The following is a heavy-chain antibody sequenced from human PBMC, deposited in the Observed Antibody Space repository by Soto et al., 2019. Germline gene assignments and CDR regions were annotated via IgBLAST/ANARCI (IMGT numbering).Heavy chain of an antibody. Sequence: VASVKVSCKASGGTFSSYAISWVRQAPGQGLEWMGGIIPIFGTANYAQKFQGRVTITADESTSTAYMELSSLRSEDTAVYYCARYCSGGSCYEYYYGMDVWGQGTTVTVSS. J-gene: IGHJ6*02. V-gene: IGHV1-69*13. CDR1: GGTFSSYA. D-gene: IGHD2-15*01. CDR3: ARYCSGGSCYEYYYGMDV. CDR2: IIPIFGTA.